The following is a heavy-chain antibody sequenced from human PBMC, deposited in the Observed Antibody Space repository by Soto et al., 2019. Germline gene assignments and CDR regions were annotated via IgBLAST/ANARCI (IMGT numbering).Heavy chain of an antibody. CDR1: GGSFSGFF. V-gene: IGHV4-34*01. Sequence: SETLSLTCAVSGGSFSGFFWGWIRQPPGKGLEWIGEVNHGGSTNYNPSLRSRVTISSDTSKNHFSLTLRSVTAADTAVYYCARAAVAAGGTFDKRGQGALVTVS. CDR2: VNHGGST. CDR3: ARAAVAAGGTFDK. D-gene: IGHD6-13*01. J-gene: IGHJ4*02.